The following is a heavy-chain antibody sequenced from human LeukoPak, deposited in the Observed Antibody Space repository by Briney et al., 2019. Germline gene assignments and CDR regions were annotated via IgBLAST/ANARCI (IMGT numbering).Heavy chain of an antibody. CDR1: GFTFDDYA. CDR2: ISWNSGSI. J-gene: IGHJ6*03. CDR3: AKETNYDFWSGGGGYYYYMDV. D-gene: IGHD3-3*01. Sequence: GGSLRLSCAASGFTFDDYAMHWVRQAPGKGLEWVSGISWNSGSIGYADSVKGRFTISRDNAKNSLYPQMNSLRAEDTALYYCAKETNYDFWSGGGGYYYYMDVWGKGTTVTVSS. V-gene: IGHV3-9*01.